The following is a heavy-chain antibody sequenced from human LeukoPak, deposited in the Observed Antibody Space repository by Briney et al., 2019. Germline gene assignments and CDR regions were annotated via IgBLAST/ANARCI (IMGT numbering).Heavy chain of an antibody. V-gene: IGHV1-18*01. D-gene: IGHD6-25*01. CDR2: ISVYNGNT. CDR3: ARDGPAGRALYAMDI. CDR1: GYIFTSYG. J-gene: IGHJ3*02. Sequence: ASVKVSCKASGYIFTSYGISWVRQAPGQGLEWMGWISVYNGNTNYAEKLQGRVTMTTDTSTSTAYMELSSLRSDDTAVYYCARDGPAGRALYAMDIWGQGTMVTVSS.